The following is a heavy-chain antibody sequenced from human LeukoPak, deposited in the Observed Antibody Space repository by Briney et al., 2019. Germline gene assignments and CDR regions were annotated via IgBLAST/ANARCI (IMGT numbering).Heavy chain of an antibody. CDR2: ISSSSSYI. CDR3: AREQNSSGWWERYFDY. Sequence: GGSLRLSCAASDFTFSDYWMSWVRQAPGKGLEWVSSISSSSSYIYYADSVKGRFTISRDNAKNSLYLQMNSLRAEDTAVYYCAREQNSSGWWERYFDYWGQGTLVTVSS. D-gene: IGHD6-19*01. V-gene: IGHV3-21*01. J-gene: IGHJ4*02. CDR1: DFTFSDYW.